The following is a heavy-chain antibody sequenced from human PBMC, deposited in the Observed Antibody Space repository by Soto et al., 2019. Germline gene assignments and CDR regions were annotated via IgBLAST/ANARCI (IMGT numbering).Heavy chain of an antibody. V-gene: IGHV1-46*03. CDR1: GYIFTSYY. CDR3: SRVDPGETSPFDH. J-gene: IGHJ4*02. Sequence: QVQLVQSGAEVKKPGASVKVSCKASGYIFTSYYIHWVRQAPGQGPEWMGWINPFDGSRMFAQSFQGRVTMTRDTSTSTVYMEVSSLRSEDTAVYYCSRVDPGETSPFDHWGQGTLVTVSS. D-gene: IGHD3-10*01. CDR2: INPFDGSR.